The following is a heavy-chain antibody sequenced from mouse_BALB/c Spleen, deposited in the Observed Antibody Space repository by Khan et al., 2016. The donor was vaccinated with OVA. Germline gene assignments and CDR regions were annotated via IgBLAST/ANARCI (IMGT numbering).Heavy chain of an antibody. J-gene: IGHJ2*01. V-gene: IGHV2-2*02. Sequence: QVQLKQSGPGLVQPPQSLSITCTVSGFSLTSYGIHWVRQSPGKGLEWLGVIWSGGITDYNATFISRLSISKDISKSQVFFKMNSLQANDTAIYYCARNRNGYFDYWGQGTTLTVSS. D-gene: IGHD1-1*02. CDR2: IWSGGIT. CDR3: ARNRNGYFDY. CDR1: GFSLTSYG.